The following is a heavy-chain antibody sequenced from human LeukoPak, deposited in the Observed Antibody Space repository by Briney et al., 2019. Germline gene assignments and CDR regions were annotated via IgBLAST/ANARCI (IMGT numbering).Heavy chain of an antibody. CDR2: INPTGGGT. CDR1: GYTFTSYY. D-gene: IGHD2-15*01. J-gene: IGHJ6*03. CDR3: ARGVLGYCSGGSCYSDYYYYYMDV. V-gene: IGHV1-46*01. Sequence: ASVKVSCKASGYTFTSYYMHWVRQAPGQGLEWMGLINPTGGGTGYAQKFQGRVTMTTDTSTSTAYMELRSLRSDDTAVYYCARGVLGYCSGGSCYSDYYYYYMDVWGKGTTVTV.